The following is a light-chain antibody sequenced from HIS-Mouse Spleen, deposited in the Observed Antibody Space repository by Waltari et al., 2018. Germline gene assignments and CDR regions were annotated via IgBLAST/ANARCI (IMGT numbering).Light chain of an antibody. CDR2: DVR. J-gene: IGLJ3*02. Sequence: QSALTQPRSVSGSPGQSVTISCTGTSSDVGGYNYVSWYQQHPGKAPKLMIYDVRKRPSGVPDRFSGSKSGNPASLTISGLQAEDEADYYCCSYAGSYWVFGGGTKLTVL. CDR1: SSDVGGYNY. CDR3: CSYAGSYWV. V-gene: IGLV2-11*01.